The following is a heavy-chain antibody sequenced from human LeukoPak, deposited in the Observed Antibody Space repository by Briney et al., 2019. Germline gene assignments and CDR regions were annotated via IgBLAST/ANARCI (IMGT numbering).Heavy chain of an antibody. J-gene: IGHJ3*02. Sequence: PRASVKVSCKASGYTFTSYDINWVRQATGQGLEWMGYMNPASGNTGYAQKFQGRATMTTDTSINTAYMELSSLRSEDTAVYYCARVPREIASIWGQGTMVTVSS. CDR3: ARVPREIASI. CDR2: MNPASGNT. CDR1: GYTFTSYD. D-gene: IGHD3-16*02. V-gene: IGHV1-8*01.